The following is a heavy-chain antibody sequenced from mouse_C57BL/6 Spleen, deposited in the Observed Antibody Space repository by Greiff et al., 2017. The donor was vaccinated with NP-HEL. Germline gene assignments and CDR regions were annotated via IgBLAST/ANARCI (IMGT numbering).Heavy chain of an antibody. CDR2: IYPGSGST. J-gene: IGHJ4*01. Sequence: QVQLQQPGAELVKPGASVKMSCKASGYTFTSYWITWVKQRPGQGLEWIGDIYPGSGSTNYNEKFKSKATLTVDTSSSTAYMQLSSLTSEDSAVYYGARWETAQATDYYAMDYWGQGTSVTVSS. CDR3: ARWETAQATDYYAMDY. CDR1: GYTFTSYW. D-gene: IGHD3-2*02. V-gene: IGHV1-55*01.